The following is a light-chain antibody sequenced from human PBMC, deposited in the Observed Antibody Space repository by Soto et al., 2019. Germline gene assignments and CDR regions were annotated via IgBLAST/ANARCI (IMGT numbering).Light chain of an antibody. CDR3: QQYNTYVT. CDR1: QSINSW. Sequence: DIQMTQSPSTLSASVGDRVTITCLAIQSINSWLAWYPQKPGKAPKLLIYKASSLESGVPSRFSGSGSGTEFTLTISSLQSDDFATYYGQQYNTYVTFGGGTKVEIK. J-gene: IGKJ4*02. V-gene: IGKV1-5*03. CDR2: KAS.